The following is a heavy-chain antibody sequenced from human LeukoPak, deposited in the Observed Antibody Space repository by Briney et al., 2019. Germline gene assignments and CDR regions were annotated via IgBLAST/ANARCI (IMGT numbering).Heavy chain of an antibody. Sequence: SVKVSCKASGGTFSSYAISWVRQAPGQGLEWMGGIIPIFGTANYAQKFQGRVTITADKSTSTAYMGLSSLRSDDTAVYYCARGSDEGWNDFDYWGQGTLVTVSS. CDR2: IIPIFGTA. V-gene: IGHV1-69*06. J-gene: IGHJ4*02. CDR1: GGTFSSYA. D-gene: IGHD1-1*01. CDR3: ARGSDEGWNDFDY.